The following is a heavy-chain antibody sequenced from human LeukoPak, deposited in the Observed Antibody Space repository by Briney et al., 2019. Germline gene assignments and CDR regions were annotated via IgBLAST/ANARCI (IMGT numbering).Heavy chain of an antibody. CDR2: INPNSGGT. D-gene: IGHD6-6*01. CDR1: GSTFTGYY. Sequence: GASVKVSCKASGSTFTGYYMHWVRQAPGQGLEWMGWINPNSGGTNYAQKFQGRVTMTRDTSISTAYMELSRLRSDDTAVYYCARDRSSSFPYYFDYWGQGTLVTVSS. CDR3: ARDRSSSFPYYFDY. V-gene: IGHV1-2*02. J-gene: IGHJ4*02.